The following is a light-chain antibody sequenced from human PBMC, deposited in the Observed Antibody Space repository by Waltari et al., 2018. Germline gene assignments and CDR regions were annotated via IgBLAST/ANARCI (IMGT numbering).Light chain of an antibody. CDR1: SLHVGGYNS. J-gene: IGLJ2*01. Sequence: QSALTQPASVSGSPGQSITIPCTGPSLHVGGYNSVSGYQPNPGKAPELMIYDVSKRPSGVSNRFSGSKSGNTASLTISGLQAEDEADYYCCSYAGSSTLVFGGGTKLTVL. V-gene: IGLV2-23*02. CDR2: DVS. CDR3: CSYAGSSTLV.